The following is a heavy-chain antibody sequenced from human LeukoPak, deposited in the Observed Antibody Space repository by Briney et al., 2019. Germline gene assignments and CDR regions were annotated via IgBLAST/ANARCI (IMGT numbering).Heavy chain of an antibody. D-gene: IGHD6-13*01. CDR2: ISGSGGST. J-gene: IGHJ3*02. CDR3: ANQAPRYSSSWRDAFDI. Sequence: GGSLRLSCAASGFTFSSYAMSWVRQAPGKGLVWVSAISGSGGSTYYADSVKGRFTISRDNSKNTLYLQMNSLRAEDTAVYYCANQAPRYSSSWRDAFDIWGQGTMVTVSS. V-gene: IGHV3-23*01. CDR1: GFTFSSYA.